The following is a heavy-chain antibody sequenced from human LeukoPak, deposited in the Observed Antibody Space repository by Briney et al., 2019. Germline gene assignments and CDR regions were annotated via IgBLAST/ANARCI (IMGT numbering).Heavy chain of an antibody. V-gene: IGHV3-33*06. CDR2: IWYDGSNK. J-gene: IGHJ3*02. D-gene: IGHD3-22*01. Sequence: GGSLRLSCAASGFTFSSYGMHWVRQAPGKGLEWVAVIWYDGSNKYYADPVKGRFTISRDNSKNTLYLQMNSLRAEDTAVYYCAKDRRNYYDSSGYLFSDAFDIWGQGTMVTVSS. CDR3: AKDRRNYYDSSGYLFSDAFDI. CDR1: GFTFSSYG.